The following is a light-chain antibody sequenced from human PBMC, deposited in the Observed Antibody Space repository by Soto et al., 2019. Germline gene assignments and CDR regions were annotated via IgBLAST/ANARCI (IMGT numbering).Light chain of an antibody. CDR3: QQYYSYPPT. CDR2: PAS. J-gene: IGKJ1*01. Sequence: DLHMTQSPCSLSASLGGRVTITVGASQSITTYLTWYQQTSGEAHKLLIYPASTLQRGVPSRFSGSGSGTDFTLTIPCLQSEDFPTYHCQQYYSYPPTFGQGTKVDIK. CDR1: QSITTY. V-gene: IGKV1-39*01.